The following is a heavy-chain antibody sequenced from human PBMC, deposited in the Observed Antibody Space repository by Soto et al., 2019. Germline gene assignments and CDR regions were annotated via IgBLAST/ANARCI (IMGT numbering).Heavy chain of an antibody. D-gene: IGHD2-21*01. CDR3: ATDQRGLGIAGYDAFDI. J-gene: IGHJ3*02. Sequence: EVQLLQSGGGLVQPGGSLRLSCAASGFSFTNYAFNWVRQAPGKGLEWVSTISSGGDITYYAESVKGRFTSSRDISRNTLYVQMNGLRVDDTAVYYCATDQRGLGIAGYDAFDIWGQGTMVTVSS. CDR2: ISSGGDIT. V-gene: IGHV3-23*01. CDR1: GFSFTNYA.